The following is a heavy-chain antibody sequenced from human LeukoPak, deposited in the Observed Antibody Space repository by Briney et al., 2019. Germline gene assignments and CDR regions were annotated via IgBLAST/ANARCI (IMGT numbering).Heavy chain of an antibody. V-gene: IGHV3-30*03. Sequence: QSGGSLRLSCAGSGFTFSIYGMHWVRQAPGKGLEWVAGLSNDGSNKYYADSVKGRFTISRDNSKNTLYLQMNSLRAEDTALYYCARGSRIVVIKAASDIWGQGTVVTVSS. CDR2: LSNDGSNK. CDR1: GFTFSIYG. D-gene: IGHD3-22*01. J-gene: IGHJ3*02. CDR3: ARGSRIVVIKAASDI.